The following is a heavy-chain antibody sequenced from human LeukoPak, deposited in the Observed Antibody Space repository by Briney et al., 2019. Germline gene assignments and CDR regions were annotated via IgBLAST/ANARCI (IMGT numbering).Heavy chain of an antibody. J-gene: IGHJ4*02. V-gene: IGHV4-39*02. CDR3: ARDPVGGSTIFDY. CDR2: IYYSGST. CDR1: GGSISSSSYY. D-gene: IGHD1-26*01. Sequence: SETLSLTCTVSGGSISSSSYYWGWIRQPPGKGLEWIGSIYYSGSTYYNPSLKSRVTISVDTSKNQFSLKLSSVTAADTAVYYCARDPVGGSTIFDYWGQETLVTVSS.